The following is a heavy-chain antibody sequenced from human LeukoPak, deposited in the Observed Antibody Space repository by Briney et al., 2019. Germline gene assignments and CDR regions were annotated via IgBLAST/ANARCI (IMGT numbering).Heavy chain of an antibody. Sequence: PGGSLRLSCAASGFTFSSYAMSWVRQAPGKGLEWVSSISSSSSYIYYADSVKGRFTISRDNAKNSLYLQMNSLRAEDTAVYYCARNYDFWSGYYGYWGQGTLVTVSS. CDR3: ARNYDFWSGYYGY. CDR2: ISSSSSYI. J-gene: IGHJ4*02. D-gene: IGHD3-3*01. CDR1: GFTFSSYA. V-gene: IGHV3-21*01.